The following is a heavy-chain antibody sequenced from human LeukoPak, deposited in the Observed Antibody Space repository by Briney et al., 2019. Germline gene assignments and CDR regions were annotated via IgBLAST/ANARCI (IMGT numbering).Heavy chain of an antibody. CDR3: ARSYYYDYRQIDY. Sequence: SETLSLTCTVSGDSISTSSYYWGWIRQPPGKGLEWLGSIYYSGSTYYIPSLKSRVTISVDTSKNQFSLNLYSVTAADTAVFYCARSYYYDYRQIDYWGRGTLVTVSS. J-gene: IGHJ4*02. D-gene: IGHD3-22*01. CDR1: GDSISTSSYY. V-gene: IGHV4-39*01. CDR2: IYYSGST.